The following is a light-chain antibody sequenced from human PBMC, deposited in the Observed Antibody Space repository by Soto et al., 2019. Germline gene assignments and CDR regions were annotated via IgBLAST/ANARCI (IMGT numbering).Light chain of an antibody. CDR1: SSDVGAYDF. Sequence: QSALTQPASVSGSPGQSIAMSCTGTSSDVGAYDFVSWYQHHPGKAPKLLIYDVNNRPSGVSSRFSASKSGNTASLTISGLQAEDEADYYCCSYAGSSASYVFGTGTKVTVL. J-gene: IGLJ1*01. CDR2: DVN. V-gene: IGLV2-23*02. CDR3: CSYAGSSASYV.